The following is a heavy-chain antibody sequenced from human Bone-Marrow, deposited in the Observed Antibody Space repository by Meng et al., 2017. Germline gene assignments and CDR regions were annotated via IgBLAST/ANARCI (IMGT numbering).Heavy chain of an antibody. V-gene: IGHV3-30*01. D-gene: IGHD1-26*01. CDR3: ARGALSGTSYKEYFPH. J-gene: IGHJ1*01. CDR2: ISYDGNDK. Sequence: VAVISYDGNDKYYADSVKGRFTISRDDSKNTLYLQMNSLRAEDTAVYYCARGALSGTSYKEYFPHWSQGTLVTVSS.